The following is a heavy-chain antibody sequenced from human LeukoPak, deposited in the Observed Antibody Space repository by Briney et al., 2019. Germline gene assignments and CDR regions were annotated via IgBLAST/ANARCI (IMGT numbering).Heavy chain of an antibody. CDR2: IIPIFGTA. CDR1: GGTFSSYA. V-gene: IGHV1-69*13. J-gene: IGHJ4*02. Sequence: ASVKVSCKASGGTFSSYAISWVRQAPGQGLEWMGGIIPIFGTANYAQKFQGRVTITADGSTSTAYMELSRLKSEDTGFYYCARDGYCSGPSCYNFEYWGQGTLVTVSS. CDR3: ARDGYCSGPSCYNFEY. D-gene: IGHD2-2*02.